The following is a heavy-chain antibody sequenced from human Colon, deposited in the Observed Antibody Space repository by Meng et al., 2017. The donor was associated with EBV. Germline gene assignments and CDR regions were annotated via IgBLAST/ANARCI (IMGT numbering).Heavy chain of an antibody. V-gene: IGHV3-74*02. CDR1: GFIFSDYA. D-gene: IGHD3-16*01. CDR2: INSDGSTI. CDR3: VSLGLGTERDY. J-gene: IGHJ4*02. Sequence: VQLVESGGGVVQPGRSLNLSFAASGFIFSDYAMSWVRQGPGKGLVWVSRINSDGSTINYADSVKDRFTISRDNAKNTLYLQMNSLRAEDTAVYYCVSLGLGTERDYWGQGTLVTVSS.